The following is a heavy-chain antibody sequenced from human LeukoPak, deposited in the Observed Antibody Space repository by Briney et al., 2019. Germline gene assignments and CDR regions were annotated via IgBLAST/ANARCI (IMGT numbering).Heavy chain of an antibody. CDR3: ARDYYDSSQDAFDI. CDR1: GFTFDKAW. D-gene: IGHD3-22*01. J-gene: IGHJ3*02. CDR2: IKSKIHGGTI. V-gene: IGHV3-15*01. Sequence: GGSLRLSCAASGFTFDKAWMTWVRQAPGKGLEWVGRIKSKIHGGTIDYAAPVKGRFTISRDDSENTVYLQMSSLRTEDTAVYYCARDYYDSSQDAFDIWGQGTMVTVSS.